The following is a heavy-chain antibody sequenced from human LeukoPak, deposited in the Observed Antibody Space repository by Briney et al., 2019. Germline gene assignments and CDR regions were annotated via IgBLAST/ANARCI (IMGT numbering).Heavy chain of an antibody. J-gene: IGHJ4*02. Sequence: SETLSLTCTVSGGSISSGDYYWSWIRQPPGKGLEWIGYLYYSGSTYYNPSLKSRITISVDTSKNQFSLKLSSVTAADTAVYFCARRPRNTYYESVGYYGFDYWGQGTLVTVSS. CDR2: LYYSGST. CDR3: ARRPRNTYYESVGYYGFDY. V-gene: IGHV4-30-4*01. CDR1: GGSISSGDYY. D-gene: IGHD3-22*01.